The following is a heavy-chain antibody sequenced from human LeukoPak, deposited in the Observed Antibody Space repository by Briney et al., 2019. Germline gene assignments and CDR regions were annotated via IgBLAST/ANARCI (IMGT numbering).Heavy chain of an antibody. CDR3: ARGCGAYSPHPVGCFYYYYGMDV. J-gene: IGHJ6*02. D-gene: IGHD4-11*01. Sequence: ASVKVSCKASGYTFTSYAMHWVRQAPGQRLEWMGWINAGNGNTKYSQKFQGRVTITRDTSASTAYMELSSLRSEDTAVYYCARGCGAYSPHPVGCFYYYYGMDVWGQGTTVTVS. CDR2: INAGNGNT. CDR1: GYTFTSYA. V-gene: IGHV1-3*01.